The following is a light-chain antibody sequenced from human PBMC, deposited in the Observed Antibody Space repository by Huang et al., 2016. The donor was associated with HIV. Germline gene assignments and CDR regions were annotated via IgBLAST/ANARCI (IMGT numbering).Light chain of an antibody. CDR3: QQRSNWPLT. V-gene: IGKV3-11*01. CDR2: DAS. J-gene: IGKJ4*01. CDR1: QSVSSY. Sequence: EIVLTQSPATLSLSPGERATLSCRASQSVSSYLAGYQQKPGQAPRLLIYDASNRATGIPARFSGSGSGTDFTLTISSLEPEDFAVYYYQQRSNWPLTFGGGTKVEIK.